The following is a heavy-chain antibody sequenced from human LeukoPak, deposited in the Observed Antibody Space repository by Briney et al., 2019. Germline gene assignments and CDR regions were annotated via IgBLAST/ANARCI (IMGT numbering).Heavy chain of an antibody. CDR3: ARDDCSGGSCYSFGVFDY. CDR2: IIPTFGIA. CDR1: GGTFSSYA. Sequence: SVKVSCKASGGTFSSYAISWVRQAPGQGLEWMGGIIPTFGIANYAQKFQGRVTITADKSTSTAYMELSSLRSEDTAVYYCARDDCSGGSCYSFGVFDYWGQGTLVTVSS. D-gene: IGHD2-15*01. J-gene: IGHJ4*02. V-gene: IGHV1-69*17.